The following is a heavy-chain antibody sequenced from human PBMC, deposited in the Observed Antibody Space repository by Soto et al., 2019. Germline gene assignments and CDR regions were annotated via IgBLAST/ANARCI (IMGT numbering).Heavy chain of an antibody. Sequence: SETLSLTCTVSGGSISSSSYYWGWIRQPPGKGLEWIGSIYYSGSTYYNPSLKSRVTISVDTSKNQFSLKLSSVTAADTAVYYCARLYYGDYTFDYWGQGTLVTV. D-gene: IGHD4-17*01. CDR1: GGSISSSSYY. V-gene: IGHV4-39*01. CDR3: ARLYYGDYTFDY. J-gene: IGHJ4*02. CDR2: IYYSGST.